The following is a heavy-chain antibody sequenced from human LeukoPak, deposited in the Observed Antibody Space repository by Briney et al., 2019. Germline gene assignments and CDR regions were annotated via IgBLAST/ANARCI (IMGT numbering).Heavy chain of an antibody. CDR1: GFTFSNYW. V-gene: IGHV3-23*01. Sequence: PGGSLRLSCAASGFTFSNYWMSWVRQAPGKGLEWVSAISGSGGSTYYADSVKGRFTISRDSSKNTLYLQMNSLRAEDTAVYYCAKDQGGSSHFDYWGQGTLVTVSS. CDR2: ISGSGGST. J-gene: IGHJ4*02. D-gene: IGHD6-13*01. CDR3: AKDQGGSSHFDY.